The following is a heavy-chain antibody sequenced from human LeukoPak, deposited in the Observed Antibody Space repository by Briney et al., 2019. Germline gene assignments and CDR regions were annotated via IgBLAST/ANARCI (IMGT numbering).Heavy chain of an antibody. Sequence: ASVKVSCKASGGTFSSNAISWVRQAPGQGLEWMGGIIPIFGIANYAQKFQDRVTITADKSTSTAYMELSSLRSEDTAVYYCAADTPYYYYYMDVWGKGTTVTVSS. CDR3: AADTPYYYYYMDV. V-gene: IGHV1-69*10. CDR1: GGTFSSNA. CDR2: IIPIFGIA. J-gene: IGHJ6*03.